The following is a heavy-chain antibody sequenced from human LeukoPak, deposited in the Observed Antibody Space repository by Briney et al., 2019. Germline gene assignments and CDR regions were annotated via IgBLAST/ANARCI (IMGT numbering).Heavy chain of an antibody. CDR2: IHSGGAT. CDR3: AGSAVTNLDS. Sequence: GGSLRLSCAASGFTVTSNFMSWVRQAPGKGLEWVSVIHSGGATYYADSVKGRFTISRDISKNALYLQMNSLRGDDTAVYYCAGSAVTNLDSWGQGNLVTVSS. V-gene: IGHV3-66*01. CDR1: GFTVTSNF. J-gene: IGHJ4*02. D-gene: IGHD4-23*01.